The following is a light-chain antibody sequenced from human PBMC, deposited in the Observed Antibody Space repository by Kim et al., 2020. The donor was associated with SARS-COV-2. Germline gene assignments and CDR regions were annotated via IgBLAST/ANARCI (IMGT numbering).Light chain of an antibody. CDR1: QSVNTF. J-gene: IGKJ4*01. CDR3: QQRNNWLT. V-gene: IGKV3-11*01. Sequence: EIVLTQSPATLSLSPGERATLSCGASQSVNTFVAWYRQRPGQAPTLLIFDASNRATGIPARFSGSGSGTDFTLTISSLEPEDFAVYYCQQRNNWLTFGGGTKVDIK. CDR2: DAS.